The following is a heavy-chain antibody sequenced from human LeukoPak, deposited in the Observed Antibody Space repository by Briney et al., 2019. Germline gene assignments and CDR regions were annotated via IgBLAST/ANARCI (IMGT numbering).Heavy chain of an antibody. V-gene: IGHV4-59*01. CDR2: IYYSGST. CDR1: GGSISSYY. J-gene: IGHJ4*02. Sequence: SETLSLTCTVSGGSISSYYWSWIRQPPGKGLEWIGYIYYSGSTNYNPSLKSRVTILVDTSKNQFSLKLSSVTAADTAVYYCARVGYCSSTSCPFDYWGQGTLVTVSS. CDR3: ARVGYCSSTSCPFDY. D-gene: IGHD2-2*01.